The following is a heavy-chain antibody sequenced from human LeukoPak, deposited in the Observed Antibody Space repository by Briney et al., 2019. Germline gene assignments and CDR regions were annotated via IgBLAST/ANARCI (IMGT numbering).Heavy chain of an antibody. CDR3: ARGRRIYCSSTSCPRGDYYYYYMDV. CDR1: GFTFSDYY. Sequence: GGSLRLSCAASGFTFSDYYRNWIRQAPGKGLEWVSYISSSGDTIYYADSVKGRFTISRDNAKNSLYLQMNSLRAEDTAVYYCARGRRIYCSSTSCPRGDYYYYYMDVWGKGTTVTISS. V-gene: IGHV3-11*04. D-gene: IGHD2-2*01. J-gene: IGHJ6*03. CDR2: ISSSGDTI.